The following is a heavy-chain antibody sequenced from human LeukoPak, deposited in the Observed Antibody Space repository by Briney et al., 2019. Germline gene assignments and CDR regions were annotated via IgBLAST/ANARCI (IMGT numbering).Heavy chain of an antibody. Sequence: PGGSLRLSCAVSGCIFSSYAMNWVRQAPGKGLEWVSGISGSGGVTYYADSVKGRFTISRDNSKNTLYLQMNSLRGDDTAIYYCAKASLEGVTTTYFDYWGQGTLVPVSS. V-gene: IGHV3-23*01. CDR3: AKASLEGVTTTYFDY. D-gene: IGHD1-26*01. J-gene: IGHJ4*02. CDR2: ISGSGGVT. CDR1: GCIFSSYA.